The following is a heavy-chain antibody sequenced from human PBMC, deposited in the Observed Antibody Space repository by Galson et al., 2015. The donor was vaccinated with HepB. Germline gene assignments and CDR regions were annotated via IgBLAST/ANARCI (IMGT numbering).Heavy chain of an antibody. CDR1: GYTLTELS. J-gene: IGHJ1*01. Sequence: SVKVSCKVSGYTLTELSMHWVRQAPGKGLEWMGGFDPEDGETIYAQKFQGRVTMTEDTSTDTAYMELSSLRSEDTAVYYCATTLRGLVRGTWRDRSAFRAEYFQHWGQGTLVTVSS. D-gene: IGHD3-10*01. CDR3: ATTLRGLVRGTWRDRSAFRAEYFQH. CDR2: FDPEDGET. V-gene: IGHV1-24*01.